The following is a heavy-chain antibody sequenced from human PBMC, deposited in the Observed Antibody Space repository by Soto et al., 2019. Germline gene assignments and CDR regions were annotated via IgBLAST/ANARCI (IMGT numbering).Heavy chain of an antibody. V-gene: IGHV1-69*02. D-gene: IGHD2-21*01. J-gene: IGHJ3*02. CDR2: IIPILGIA. CDR3: ASLLIEVGDSVFLLLDDAFDI. Sequence: ASVKVSCKASGGTFSSYTISWVRQAPGQGLEWMGRIIPILGIANYAQKFQGRVTITADKSTSTAYMELSSLRSEDTAVYYCASLLIEVGDSVFLLLDDAFDIWGQGTMVTVSS. CDR1: GGTFSSYT.